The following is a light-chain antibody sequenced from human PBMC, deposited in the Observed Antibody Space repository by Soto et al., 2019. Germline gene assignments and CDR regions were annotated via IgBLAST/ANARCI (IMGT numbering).Light chain of an antibody. V-gene: IGKV1-33*01. CDR3: QQYDNLPLT. CDR2: DAS. CDR1: QDISNY. Sequence: EIQMKQSPSSLSASVGYRVTITSPASQDISNYLNWYQQKPGXAPKLLIYDASNLETGVPSRFSGSGSGTHFTFTISRLQPEDIATYYCQQYDNLPLTFGGGTKVDIK. J-gene: IGKJ4*01.